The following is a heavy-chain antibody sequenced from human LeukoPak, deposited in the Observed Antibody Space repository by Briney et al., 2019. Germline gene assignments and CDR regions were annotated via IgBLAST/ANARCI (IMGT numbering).Heavy chain of an antibody. D-gene: IGHD5-18*01. V-gene: IGHV4-39*01. J-gene: IGHJ4*02. CDR3: ARHEEGYSYPYYFDY. Sequence: SETLSLTCTVSGGSISRSSYYWGWIRQPPGKGLEWIGSIYYSGSTYYNPSLKSRVTISVDTSKNQFSLKLSSVTAADTAVYYCARHEEGYSYPYYFDYWGQGTLVTVSS. CDR1: GGSISRSSYY. CDR2: IYYSGST.